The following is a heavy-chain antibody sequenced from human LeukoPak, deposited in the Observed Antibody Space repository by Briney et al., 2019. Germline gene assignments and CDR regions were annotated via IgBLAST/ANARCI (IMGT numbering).Heavy chain of an antibody. CDR2: IIPIFGTA. J-gene: IGHJ5*02. Sequence: SVKVSCTASGGTFSIYAISWVRQAPGQGLEWMGRIIPIFGTANYAQKFQGRVTITADKSTSTAYMELSSLRSEDTAVYYCARESSGVAATQDWFDPWGQGTLVTVSS. CDR3: ARESSGVAATQDWFDP. V-gene: IGHV1-69*06. D-gene: IGHD2-15*01. CDR1: GGTFSIYA.